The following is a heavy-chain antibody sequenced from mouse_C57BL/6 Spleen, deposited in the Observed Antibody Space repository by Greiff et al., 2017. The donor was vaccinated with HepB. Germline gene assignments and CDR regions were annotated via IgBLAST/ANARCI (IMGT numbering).Heavy chain of an antibody. V-gene: IGHV1-26*01. J-gene: IGHJ3*01. CDR3: ARRVGSSPAWFAY. CDR1: GYTFTDYY. D-gene: IGHD1-1*01. CDR2: INPNNGGT. Sequence: EVQLQQSGPELVKPGASVKISCKASGYTFTDYYMNWVKQSHGKSLEWIGDINPNNGGTSYNQKFKGKATLTVDKSSSTAYMELRSLTSEDSAVYYCARRVGSSPAWFAYWGQGTLVTVSA.